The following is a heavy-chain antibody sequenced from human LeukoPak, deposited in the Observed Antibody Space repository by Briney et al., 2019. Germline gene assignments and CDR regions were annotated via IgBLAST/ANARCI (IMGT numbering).Heavy chain of an antibody. D-gene: IGHD3-10*01. J-gene: IGHJ4*02. Sequence: GGSLRLSCAASGFTFSNYWVHWVRQAPGKGLVWVSRINRDGSTTKYADSVKGRFTVSRDNAKNTLNLQMNSLRAEDTAVYYCARDKKSGESSEIDYWGQGTLVTISS. CDR2: INRDGSTT. CDR3: ARDKKSGESSEIDY. V-gene: IGHV3-74*03. CDR1: GFTFSNYW.